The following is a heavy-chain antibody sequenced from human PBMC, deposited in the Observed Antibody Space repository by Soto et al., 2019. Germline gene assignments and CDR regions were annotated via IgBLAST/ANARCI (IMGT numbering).Heavy chain of an antibody. D-gene: IGHD3-22*01. CDR1: GYTLTSYA. CDR2: INAGNGNT. Sequence: ASVKVSCKASGYTLTSYAMHWVRQAPGQRLEWMGWINAGNGNTKYSQKFQGRVTITRDTSASTAYMELSSLRSEDTAVYYSARGVIVVVIEGFDPWGQGTLVTVSS. J-gene: IGHJ5*02. V-gene: IGHV1-3*01. CDR3: ARGVIVVVIEGFDP.